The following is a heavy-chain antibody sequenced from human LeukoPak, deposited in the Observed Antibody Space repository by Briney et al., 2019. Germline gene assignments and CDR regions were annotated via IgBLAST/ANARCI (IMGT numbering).Heavy chain of an antibody. Sequence: DPSETLPLTCTVSGGSVISYYWSWIRQPPGKGLEWIGYIYNSGRTNYNTSLRSRVTISIDTSKNQFSLRLSSATAADTAVYYCAREQALEYFDYWGQGALVTVSS. CDR2: IYNSGRT. CDR3: AREQALEYFDY. V-gene: IGHV4-59*02. CDR1: GGSVISYY. J-gene: IGHJ4*02.